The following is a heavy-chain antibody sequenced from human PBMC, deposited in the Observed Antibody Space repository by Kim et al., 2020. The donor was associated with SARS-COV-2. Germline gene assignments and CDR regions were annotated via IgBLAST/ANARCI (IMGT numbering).Heavy chain of an antibody. D-gene: IGHD2-21*02. CDR2: INTNTGNP. J-gene: IGHJ4*02. CDR1: GYTFTSYA. V-gene: IGHV7-4-1*02. Sequence: ASVKVSCKASGYTFTSYAMNWVRQAPGQGLEWMGWINTNTGNPTYAQGFTGRFVFSLDTSVSTAYLQISSLKAEDTAVYYCATLDCGGDCSYFEYWGQGTLVTVSS. CDR3: ATLDCGGDCSYFEY.